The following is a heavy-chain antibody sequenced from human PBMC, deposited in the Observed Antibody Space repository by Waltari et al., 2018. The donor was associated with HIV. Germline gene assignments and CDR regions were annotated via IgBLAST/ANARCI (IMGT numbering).Heavy chain of an antibody. J-gene: IGHJ6*02. CDR2: TNSDGSST. CDR1: GFTFSSYW. V-gene: IGHV3-74*01. Sequence: EVQLVESGGGLVQPGGSLRLSCAASGFTFSSYWMHWVRQAPGKGLVWVSRTNSDGSSTSYADSVKGRFTISRDNAKNTLYLQMNSLRAEDTAVYYCAREDILTGYYNYYYYGMDVWGQGTTVTVSS. D-gene: IGHD3-9*01. CDR3: AREDILTGYYNYYYYGMDV.